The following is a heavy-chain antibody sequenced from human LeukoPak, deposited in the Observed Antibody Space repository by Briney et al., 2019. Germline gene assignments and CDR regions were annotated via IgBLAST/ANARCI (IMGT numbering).Heavy chain of an antibody. CDR3: AVRETDY. Sequence: ASVKVSCKASGYTFTTYYMHWVRQAPGQGLEWMGMINPSGGSTSYPQKFQGRVTMTRDTSTSTVYMELSSLRSEDTAVYYCAVRETDYWGQGTLVTVSS. CDR1: GYTFTTYY. V-gene: IGHV1-46*01. CDR2: INPSGGST. D-gene: IGHD3-10*01. J-gene: IGHJ4*02.